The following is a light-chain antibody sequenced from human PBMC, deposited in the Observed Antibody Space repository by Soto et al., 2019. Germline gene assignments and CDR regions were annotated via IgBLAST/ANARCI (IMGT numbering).Light chain of an antibody. CDR2: GAS. J-gene: IGKJ1*01. Sequence: EIVMTQSPATLSVSPGERATLSCRATHSVSSNLAWYQQKPDQAPRLLIYGASTRATGIPARFSGSGSGTEFTLTISSLESEDFAVYYCQQYDNWPSWSFGQGTKVDIK. V-gene: IGKV3D-15*01. CDR1: HSVSSN. CDR3: QQYDNWPSWS.